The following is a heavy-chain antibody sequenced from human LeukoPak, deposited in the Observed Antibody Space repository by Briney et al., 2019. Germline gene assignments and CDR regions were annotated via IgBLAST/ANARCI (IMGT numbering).Heavy chain of an antibody. CDR2: IRSKAYGGTT. CDR1: GFTFGDYA. CDR3: TREHSGSDYSFDY. D-gene: IGHD1-26*01. V-gene: IGHV3-49*04. Sequence: GRSLRLSCTASGFTFGDYAMSWVRQAPGKGLEWVGFIRSKAYGGTTEYAASVKGRFTISRDDSKSIAYLQMNSLKTEDTAVYYCTREHSGSDYSFDYWGQGTLVTVSS. J-gene: IGHJ4*02.